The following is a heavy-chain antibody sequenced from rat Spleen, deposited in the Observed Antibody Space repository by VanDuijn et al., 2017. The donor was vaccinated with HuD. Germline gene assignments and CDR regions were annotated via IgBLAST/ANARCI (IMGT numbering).Heavy chain of an antibody. V-gene: IGHV5S13*01. Sequence: EVQLVESGGGLVQPGRSLKLSCAASGFTYSNYVMAWVRQAPTKGLEWVASISTGGGNTYYRDSVTGRFTISRDNAKNTQYLQMDSLRSEDTATYYCARHIYYYDGYYRDYWGQGVMVTVSS. CDR1: GFTYSNYV. CDR3: ARHIYYYDGYYRDY. CDR2: ISTGGGNT. J-gene: IGHJ2*01. D-gene: IGHD1-12*03.